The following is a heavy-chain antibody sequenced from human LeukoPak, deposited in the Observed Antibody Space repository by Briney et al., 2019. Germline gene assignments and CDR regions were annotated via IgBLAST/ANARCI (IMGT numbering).Heavy chain of an antibody. CDR1: GYTFTNYG. V-gene: IGHV1-18*01. D-gene: IGHD4-11*01. CDR3: ARAGVWARGDYKADAFHI. CDR2: IIAYHGTT. Sequence: ASVKVSCKASGYTFTNYGVSWGRQAPGQGLEWMGWIIAYHGTTDYAQKLQGRVTMTTDTSTTTAYMELRSVISDDTAVYYCARAGVWARGDYKADAFHIWGQGTMVTVSS. J-gene: IGHJ3*02.